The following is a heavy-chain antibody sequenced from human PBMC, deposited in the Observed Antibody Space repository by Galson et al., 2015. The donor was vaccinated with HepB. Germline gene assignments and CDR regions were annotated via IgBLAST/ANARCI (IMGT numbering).Heavy chain of an antibody. J-gene: IGHJ3*01. V-gene: IGHV3-23*01. Sequence: SLRLSCAASGFTFSSYAMAWVRQAPGQGLDWVSTIAGSGGSTYFADSVKGRFTISRDNSKNTLYLQMNSLRAADTAVYYCATQGTLSASSGYYGAFDFWGQGTMVTVSS. D-gene: IGHD3-22*01. CDR1: GFTFSSYA. CDR2: IAGSGGST. CDR3: ATQGTLSASSGYYGAFDF.